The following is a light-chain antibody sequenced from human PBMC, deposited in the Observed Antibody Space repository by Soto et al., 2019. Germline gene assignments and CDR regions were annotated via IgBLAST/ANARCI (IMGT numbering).Light chain of an antibody. CDR1: QRVLSSFNNRNQ. J-gene: IGKJ5*01. Sequence: DIVMTQSPDSLALSLGERATIKCKSSQRVLSSFNNRNQIAWYQQKPGQPPKLLIYWASTRDSGVPDRFSGSRSGTDFTLTVSSLPAEDVALYFCQHYYTTPITFGQGTRLEIK. CDR2: WAS. V-gene: IGKV4-1*01. CDR3: QHYYTTPIT.